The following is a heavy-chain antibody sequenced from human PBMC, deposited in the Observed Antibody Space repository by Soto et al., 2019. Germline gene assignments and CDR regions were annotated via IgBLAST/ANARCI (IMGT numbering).Heavy chain of an antibody. V-gene: IGHV3-15*01. CDR2: CKGKADGGTA. Sequence: ESGGGLVKPGGSLRLSCAASGFTFSDVWMNWVRQAQGKGLEWVGRCKGKADGGTADYAAPVKGRFNISRDDSKNTLYLQMNSLKTEDTAVYYCTTDPTLTLGLTPSGGFFDYWGQGTLVTVSS. CDR1: GFTFSDVW. D-gene: IGHD3-10*01. J-gene: IGHJ4*02. CDR3: TTDPTLTLGLTPSGGFFDY.